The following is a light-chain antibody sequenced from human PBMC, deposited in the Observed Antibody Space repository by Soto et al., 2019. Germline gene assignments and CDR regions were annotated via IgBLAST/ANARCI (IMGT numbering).Light chain of an antibody. J-gene: IGKJ4*01. Sequence: EIVLTQSPGTLSLSPGERATLSCRASQSVSSSYLAWYQQKPGQAPRLLIYGASSRATGIPDRFSGTGSGTDFTLTVTSLQSEDFAVYFCQQYNHWPPLTFGGGTKVDI. CDR1: QSVSSSY. V-gene: IGKV3-20*01. CDR2: GAS. CDR3: QQYNHWPPLT.